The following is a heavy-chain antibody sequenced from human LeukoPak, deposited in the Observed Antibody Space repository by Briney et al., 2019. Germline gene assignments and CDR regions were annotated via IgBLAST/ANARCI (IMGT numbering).Heavy chain of an antibody. Sequence: PGGSLRLSCAASGFTFSSYWMSWVRQAPGKALVWVANIKQDGSEKYYVDSVKGRFTISRDNAKNSLYLQMNSLRAEDMALYYCARAVAGIYDYWGQGTLVTVSS. CDR2: IKQDGSEK. V-gene: IGHV3-7*03. CDR1: GFTFSSYW. D-gene: IGHD6-19*01. CDR3: ARAVAGIYDY. J-gene: IGHJ4*02.